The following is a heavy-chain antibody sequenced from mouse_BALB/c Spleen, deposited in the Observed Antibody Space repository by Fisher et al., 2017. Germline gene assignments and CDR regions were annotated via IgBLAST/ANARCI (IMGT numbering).Heavy chain of an antibody. CDR3: ARHGYDRYFDV. J-gene: IGHJ1*01. D-gene: IGHD2-14*01. Sequence: RFTISRDNAKNTLYLQMSSLRSEDTAMYYCARHGYDRYFDVWGAGTTVTSPQ. V-gene: IGHV5-9-3*01.